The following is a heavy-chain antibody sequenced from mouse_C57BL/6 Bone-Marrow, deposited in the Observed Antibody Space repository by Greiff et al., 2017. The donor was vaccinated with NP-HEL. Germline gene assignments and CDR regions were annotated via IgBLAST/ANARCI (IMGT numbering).Heavy chain of an antibody. Sequence: VQLQQSGAELAKPGASVKLSCKASGYTFTSYWMHWVKQRPGQGLEWIGYINPSSGYTKYNPKFKDKATLTADKSSSTAYMQLSSLTYEDSAVYYCARYYYGSSPWFAYWGQGTLVTVSA. D-gene: IGHD1-1*01. CDR2: INPSSGYT. CDR1: GYTFTSYW. J-gene: IGHJ3*01. V-gene: IGHV1-7*01. CDR3: ARYYYGSSPWFAY.